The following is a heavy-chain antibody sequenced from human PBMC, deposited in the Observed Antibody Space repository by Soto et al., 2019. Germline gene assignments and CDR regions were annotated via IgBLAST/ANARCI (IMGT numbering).Heavy chain of an antibody. D-gene: IGHD3-10*01. J-gene: IGHJ4*02. CDR1: GGSISSSSYY. V-gene: IGHV4-39*01. CDR2: IYYSGST. CDR3: ASYYYGSGSYPWYFDY. Sequence: QLQLQESGPGLVKPSETLSLTCTVSGGSISSSSYYWGWIRQPPGKGLEWIGSIYYSGSTYYNPSLKSRVTISVDTPNNQFSLKLSSVTAADTAVYYCASYYYGSGSYPWYFDYWGQGTLVTVSS.